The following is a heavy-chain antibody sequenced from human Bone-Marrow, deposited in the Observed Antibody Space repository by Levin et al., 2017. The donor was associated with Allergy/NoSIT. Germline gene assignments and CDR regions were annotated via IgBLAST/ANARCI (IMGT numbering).Heavy chain of an antibody. CDR2: IYYSGST. Sequence: GSLRLSCTVSGGSISSYYWSWIRQPPGKGLEWIGYIYYSGSTNYNPSLKSRVTISVDTSKNQFSLKLSSVTAADTAVYYCARDAGYPPNYFDYWGQGTLVTVSS. CDR1: GGSISSYY. D-gene: IGHD5-12*01. J-gene: IGHJ4*02. CDR3: ARDAGYPPNYFDY. V-gene: IGHV4-59*01.